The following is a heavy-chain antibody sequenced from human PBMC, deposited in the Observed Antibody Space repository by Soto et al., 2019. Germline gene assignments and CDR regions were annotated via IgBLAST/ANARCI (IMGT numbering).Heavy chain of an antibody. J-gene: IGHJ6*03. D-gene: IGHD2-21*02. CDR3: ARGIPGDESPDV. Sequence: SGPTLVKPTQTLTLTCTFSGFSLSTSGVGVGWIRQPPGKALEWLALIYWDDDKRYSPSLKSRLTITKYTSKNQVVLTMTNMDPVDTATYYCARGIPGDESPDVWGKGTTVTVS. V-gene: IGHV2-5*02. CDR1: GFSLSTSGVG. CDR2: IYWDDDK.